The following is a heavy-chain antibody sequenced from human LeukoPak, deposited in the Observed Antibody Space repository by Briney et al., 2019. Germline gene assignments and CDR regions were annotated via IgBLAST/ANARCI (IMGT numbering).Heavy chain of an antibody. J-gene: IGHJ4*02. CDR3: GKASSGYYSAILH. CDR2: ISWNSGNI. V-gene: IGHV3-9*01. Sequence: PGGSPRLSCAASGFTFEDYSMHWVRQAPGKGLEWISGISWNSGNIGYADSVKGRFTISRDNAKNSLYLQMDSLRAEDTAFYYCGKASSGYYSAILHWGQGTLVTVSS. D-gene: IGHD3-22*01. CDR1: GFTFEDYS.